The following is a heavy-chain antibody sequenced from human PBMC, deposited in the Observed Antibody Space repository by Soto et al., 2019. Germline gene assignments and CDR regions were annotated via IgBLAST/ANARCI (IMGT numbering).Heavy chain of an antibody. D-gene: IGHD2-2*01. CDR1: GFTFSDYY. Sequence: QVQLVESGGGLVKPGGSLRLSCAASGFTFSDYYMSWIRQAPGKGLEWVSYISSSGSTIYYADSVKGRFTISRDNATKSLSLQMNSLRADDTAVYYCARDLSPYCSSTSCYDAFDIWGQGTMVTVSS. J-gene: IGHJ3*02. CDR2: ISSSGSTI. V-gene: IGHV3-11*01. CDR3: ARDLSPYCSSTSCYDAFDI.